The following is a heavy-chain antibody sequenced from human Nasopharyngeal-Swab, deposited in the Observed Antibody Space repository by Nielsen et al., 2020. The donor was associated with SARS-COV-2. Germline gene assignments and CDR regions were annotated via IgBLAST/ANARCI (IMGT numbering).Heavy chain of an antibody. V-gene: IGHV3-23*01. CDR1: GFTFSSYA. CDR2: ISGSGSTI. D-gene: IGHD3-22*01. CDR3: ARDDTPGVVRSYYYYGMDV. J-gene: IGHJ6*02. Sequence: GESLKISCAASGFTFSSYAMSWVRQAQGKGLEWVSAISGSGSTIYYADSVKGRFTISRDNAKNSLYLQMNSLRAEDTAVYYCARDDTPGVVRSYYYYGMDVWGQGTTVTVSS.